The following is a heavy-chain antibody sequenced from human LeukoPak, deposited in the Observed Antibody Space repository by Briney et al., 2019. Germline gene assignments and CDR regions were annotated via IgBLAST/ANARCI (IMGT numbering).Heavy chain of an antibody. D-gene: IGHD6-19*01. CDR1: GGTFSSYA. CDR2: IIPIFGTA. CDR3: AREGIAVAGTALNSAFDI. Sequence: SVKVSCKASGGTFSSYAISWVRQAPGQGLEWMGRIIPIFGTANYAQKFQGRVTITTDESTSTAYMELSSLRSGDTAVYYCAREGIAVAGTALNSAFDIWGQGTMVTVSS. J-gene: IGHJ3*02. V-gene: IGHV1-69*05.